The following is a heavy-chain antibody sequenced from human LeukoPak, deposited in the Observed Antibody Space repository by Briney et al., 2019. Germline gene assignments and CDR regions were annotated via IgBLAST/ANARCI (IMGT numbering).Heavy chain of an antibody. J-gene: IGHJ5*02. CDR1: GYTFTGYY. CDR2: INPNSGGT. Sequence: ASVKVSCKASGYTFTGYYMHWVRQAPGQGLEWMGWINPNSGGTNYAQKFQGWVTMTRDTSISTAYMELSRLRSDDTAVYYCARSMVRGPTWFDPWGQGTLVTVSS. D-gene: IGHD3-10*01. CDR3: ARSMVRGPTWFDP. V-gene: IGHV1-2*04.